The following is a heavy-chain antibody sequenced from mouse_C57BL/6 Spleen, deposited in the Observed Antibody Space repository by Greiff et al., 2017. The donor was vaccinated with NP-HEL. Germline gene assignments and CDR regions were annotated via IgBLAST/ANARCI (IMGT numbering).Heavy chain of an antibody. V-gene: IGHV1-39*01. CDR2: INPNYGTT. J-gene: IGHJ1*03. CDR1: GYSFTDYN. Sequence: VQLQQSGPELVKPGASVKISCKASGYSFTDYNMNWVKQSNGKSLEWIGVINPNYGTTSYNQKFKGKATLTVDQSSSTAYMQLNSLTSEDSAVYYCARSGYYGSSYPWYFDVWGTGTTVTVSS. CDR3: ARSGYYGSSYPWYFDV. D-gene: IGHD1-1*01.